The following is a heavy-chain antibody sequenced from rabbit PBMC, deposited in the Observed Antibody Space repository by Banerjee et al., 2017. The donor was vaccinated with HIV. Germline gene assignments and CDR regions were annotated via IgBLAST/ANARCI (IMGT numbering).Heavy chain of an antibody. D-gene: IGHD8-1*01. CDR3: ARGSVGVISWEFRL. CDR2: IDVGSSGST. J-gene: IGHJ3*01. Sequence: QEQLEESGGGLVKPEGSLTLTCKASGFSFSNNYVMCWVRQAPGKGLEWIACIDVGSSGSTSSADWAKRPLTDAITSSSPVTVQQGDRAAAATPACFGARGSVGVISWEFRLWGQGARVTAS. V-gene: IGHV1S45*01. CDR1: GFSFSNNYV.